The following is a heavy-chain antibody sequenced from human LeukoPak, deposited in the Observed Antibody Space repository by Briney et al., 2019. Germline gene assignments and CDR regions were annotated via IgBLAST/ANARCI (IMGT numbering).Heavy chain of an antibody. CDR3: ARAEEWLPDFDY. V-gene: IGHV4-59*01. CDR2: IYYSGST. D-gene: IGHD5-18*01. J-gene: IGHJ4*02. CDR1: GGSISSYY. Sequence: SETLSLTCTVSGGSISSYYRSWIRQPPGKGLEWIGDIYYSGSTNYNPSLKSRVTISVDTPKNQFSLKLSSVTAADTAVYYCARAEEWLPDFDYWGQGTLVTVSS.